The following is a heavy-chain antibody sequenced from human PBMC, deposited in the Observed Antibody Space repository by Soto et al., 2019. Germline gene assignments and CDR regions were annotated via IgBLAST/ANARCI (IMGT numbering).Heavy chain of an antibody. CDR2: HRNKANSFTT. Sequence: GGSLRLSCTASVFTFSDHYMDWVRQAPGKGLEWVGRHRNKANSFTTEYAASVKGRFTISRDDSKNSLYLQMNSLKTEDTAVYYCARGSPHYYGSGSFRTVFDYWGQGTSVTVS. CDR1: VFTFSDHY. V-gene: IGHV3-72*01. D-gene: IGHD3-10*01. J-gene: IGHJ4*02. CDR3: ARGSPHYYGSGSFRTVFDY.